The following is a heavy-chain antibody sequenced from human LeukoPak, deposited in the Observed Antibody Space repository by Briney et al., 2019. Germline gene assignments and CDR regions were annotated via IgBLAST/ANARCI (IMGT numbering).Heavy chain of an antibody. CDR1: GFTFSSYG. D-gene: IGHD2-15*01. CDR3: ARDGGGGLDY. CDR2: ISISSNYI. J-gene: IGHJ4*02. Sequence: GGSLRLSCAASGFTFSSYGMHWVRQAPGKGLEWVSCISISSNYIYYPDSVKGRFTISRDNAKNSLYLQMNSLRAEDTAVYYCARDGGGGLDYWGQGTLVTVSS. V-gene: IGHV3-21*01.